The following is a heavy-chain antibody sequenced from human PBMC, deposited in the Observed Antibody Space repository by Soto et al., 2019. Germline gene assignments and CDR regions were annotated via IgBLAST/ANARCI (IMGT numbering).Heavy chain of an antibody. CDR1: GYTFTGYY. CDR2: INPNSGDT. CDR3: AKGGAIVAAGTRVYLYNAMDV. J-gene: IGHJ6*02. Sequence: QVQLVQSGTEVKRPGDSVKVSCKASGYTFTGYYVHWVRQAPGQGLEWMGWINPNSGDTYLAQRFQGRVTMNRDTSIGTDYTGLRGLTSADTAEYYCAKGGAIVAAGTRVYLYNAMDVWGQGTTVTVSS. V-gene: IGHV1-2*02. D-gene: IGHD1-26*01.